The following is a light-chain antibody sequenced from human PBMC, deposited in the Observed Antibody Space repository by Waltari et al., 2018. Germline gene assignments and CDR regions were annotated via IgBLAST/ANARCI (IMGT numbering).Light chain of an antibody. CDR3: QQYKTFSRT. J-gene: IGKJ1*01. CDR2: EAS. Sequence: DIQMTQSPSTLSASVGDRVTITCRASQNINNWLAWYQQTPGRAPKLLIYEASSLESGVPSGFRGSGSGTLFTLTITSLQPDDVALYYCQQYKTFSRTFGQGTQVEIK. CDR1: QNINNW. V-gene: IGKV1-5*01.